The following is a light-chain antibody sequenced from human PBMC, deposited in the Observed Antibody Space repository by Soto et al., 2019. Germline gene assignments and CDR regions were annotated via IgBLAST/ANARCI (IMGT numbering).Light chain of an antibody. CDR3: AAWDDSLNGVV. Sequence: QSVLTQPPSVSGAPGQRVTISCSGSISNIGGNTVNWYQQLPGTAPKLLMYTNNQRPSGVPDRFSGSKSGTSASLAISGLQSGDEADYYCAAWDDSLNGVVFGGGTKLTVL. CDR2: TNN. CDR1: ISNIGGNT. V-gene: IGLV1-44*01. J-gene: IGLJ3*02.